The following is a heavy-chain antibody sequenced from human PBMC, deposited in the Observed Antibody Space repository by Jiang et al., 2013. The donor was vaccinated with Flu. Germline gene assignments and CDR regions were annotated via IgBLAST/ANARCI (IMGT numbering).Heavy chain of an antibody. CDR2: MSYTGSA. V-gene: IGHV4-31*03. Sequence: GPGLVKASQTLSLTCTVSGDSIRNSRYYWSWLRQLPGKGLEWIAYMSYTGSAYYNPSLKSRVAISVDTSKNQFSLNLSSVTAADTAVYFCARDVGGYYFDYWAREPWSPSPQ. D-gene: IGHD4-23*01. CDR1: GDSIRNSRYY. CDR3: ARDVGGYYFDY. J-gene: IGHJ4*02.